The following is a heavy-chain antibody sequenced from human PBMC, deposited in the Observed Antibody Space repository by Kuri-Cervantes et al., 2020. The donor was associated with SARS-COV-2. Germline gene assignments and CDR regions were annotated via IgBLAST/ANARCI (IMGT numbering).Heavy chain of an antibody. D-gene: IGHD3-22*01. CDR3: ARVPTQYDSSGYYAWYYYYGMDV. CDR1: GGSFSSYY. J-gene: IGHJ6*02. Sequence: GSLRLSCAVYGGSFSSYYWGWIRQPPGKGLEWIGSIYYSGSTYYNPSLKSRVTISVDTSKNQFSLKLSSVTAADTAVYYCARVPTQYDSSGYYAWYYYYGMDVWSQGTTVTVSS. CDR2: IYYSGST. V-gene: IGHV4-34*01.